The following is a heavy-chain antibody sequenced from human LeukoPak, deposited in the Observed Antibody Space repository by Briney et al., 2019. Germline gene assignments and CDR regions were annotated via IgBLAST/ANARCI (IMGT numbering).Heavy chain of an antibody. V-gene: IGHV3-30*02. CDR3: AKAGPGSYFDY. Sequence: GGSLRLSCAASGFTFTTYGFYWVRQAPGQGLEWVSLIFYDGSKTDYADSVKGRFTISRDNSKNTLYLQMNSLRAEDTAVYYCAKAGPGSYFDYWGQGTLVTVSS. CDR2: IFYDGSKT. CDR1: GFTFTTYG. J-gene: IGHJ4*02. D-gene: IGHD1-26*01.